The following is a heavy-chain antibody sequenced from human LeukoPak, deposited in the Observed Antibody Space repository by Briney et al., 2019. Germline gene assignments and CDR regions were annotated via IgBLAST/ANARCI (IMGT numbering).Heavy chain of an antibody. CDR3: AKGVGHYYDSSGYINYFDY. Sequence: GGSLRLSCAASGFTFDDYAMHWVRQAPGKGLEWVSGISWNSGSIGYADSVKGRFTISRDNAKNSLYLQMNSLRAEDVALYYCAKGVGHYYDSSGYINYFDYWGQGTQVTVSS. CDR2: ISWNSGSI. D-gene: IGHD3-22*01. CDR1: GFTFDDYA. V-gene: IGHV3-9*03. J-gene: IGHJ4*02.